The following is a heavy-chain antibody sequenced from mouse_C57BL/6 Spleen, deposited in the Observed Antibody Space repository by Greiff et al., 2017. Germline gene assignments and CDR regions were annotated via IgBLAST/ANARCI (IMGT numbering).Heavy chain of an antibody. Sequence: VQVVESGAELVKPGASVKISCKASGYAFSSYWMNWVKQRPGKGLEWIGQIYPGDGDPNYNGKFKGKATLTADQSSSTAYMQLSSLTSEDSAVYFCARGDYAMDYWGQGTSVTVSS. V-gene: IGHV1-80*01. CDR1: GYAFSSYW. CDR3: ARGDYAMDY. J-gene: IGHJ4*01. CDR2: IYPGDGDP.